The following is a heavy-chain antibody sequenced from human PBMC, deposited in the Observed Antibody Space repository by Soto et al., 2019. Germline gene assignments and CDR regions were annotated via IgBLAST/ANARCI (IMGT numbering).Heavy chain of an antibody. V-gene: IGHV5-51*01. Sequence: GESLKISCKGSGYSFTSYWIGWVRQMPGKGLEWTGIIYPGDSDTRYSPSFQGQVTISADKSISTAYLQWSSLRASDTAMYYCAVIAVADYDGYFQHWGQGTLVTVSS. D-gene: IGHD6-19*01. CDR3: AVIAVADYDGYFQH. J-gene: IGHJ1*01. CDR1: GYSFTSYW. CDR2: IYPGDSDT.